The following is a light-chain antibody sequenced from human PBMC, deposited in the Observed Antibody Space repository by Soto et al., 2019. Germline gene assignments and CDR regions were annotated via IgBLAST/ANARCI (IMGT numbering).Light chain of an antibody. J-gene: IGLJ2*01. CDR2: EVS. CDR1: SSDVGNYNY. Sequence: QSALTQPASVSGSPGQSITISCTGTSSDVGNYNYVSWYQQHPGKAPKLMISEVSNRPSGVSNRFSGSKSGNTASLTISGLQAEDEADYYCSSYTTSSTRVFDGGTKLTVL. CDR3: SSYTTSSTRV. V-gene: IGLV2-14*01.